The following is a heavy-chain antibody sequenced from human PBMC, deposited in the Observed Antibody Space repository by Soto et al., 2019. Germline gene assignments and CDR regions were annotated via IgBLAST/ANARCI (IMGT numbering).Heavy chain of an antibody. CDR2: IKGDETTT. Sequence: EVQLVESGGGLVQPGGSLRLSCAASGFTFTDYWVHWVRQSPGKGLVWVSRIKGDETTTNYADSVVGRFTISRDNARNTVYLQINSLRVEDTAVYFCARGLRGAYGMDVWGQGTTVTVSS. V-gene: IGHV3-74*01. J-gene: IGHJ6*02. CDR3: ARGLRGAYGMDV. CDR1: GFTFTDYW. D-gene: IGHD2-21*02.